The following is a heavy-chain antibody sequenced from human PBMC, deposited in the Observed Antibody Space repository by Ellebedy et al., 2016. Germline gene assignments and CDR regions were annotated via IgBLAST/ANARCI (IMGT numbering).Heavy chain of an antibody. D-gene: IGHD3-22*01. Sequence: GGSLRLXXVASGFTFSSWGMNWVRQAPGKGLEWVSSIDSSKSYIYYADSVMGRFTISRDNAKNSLYLQMNSLRADDTAVYYCVRPYEVPTHKYYYYMDVWGKGTTVTVSS. V-gene: IGHV3-21*01. CDR1: GFTFSSWG. J-gene: IGHJ6*03. CDR2: IDSSKSYI. CDR3: VRPYEVPTHKYYYYMDV.